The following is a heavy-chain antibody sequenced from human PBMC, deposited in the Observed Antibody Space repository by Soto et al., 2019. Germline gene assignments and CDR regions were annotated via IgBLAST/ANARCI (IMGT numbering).Heavy chain of an antibody. CDR3: AKDHPKTTVTRGRPHGAFDI. V-gene: IGHV3-23*01. CDR1: GFTFSSYA. J-gene: IGHJ3*02. CDR2: ISGSGGST. D-gene: IGHD4-17*01. Sequence: VQLLESGGGLVQPGGSLRLSCAASGFTFSSYAMSWVRQAPGKGLEWVSAISGSGGSTYYADSVKGRFTISRDNSKNTLYLQMNSLRAEDTAVYYCAKDHPKTTVTRGRPHGAFDIWGQGTMVTVSS.